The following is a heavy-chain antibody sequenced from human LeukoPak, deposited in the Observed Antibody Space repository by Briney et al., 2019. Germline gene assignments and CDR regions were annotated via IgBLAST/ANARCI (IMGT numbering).Heavy chain of an antibody. D-gene: IGHD3-22*01. CDR3: ARGYAYYYDSSGYCHP. CDR2: ISGSGGST. Sequence: PGGSLRLSCAASGFTFSSYAMSWVRQAPGKGLEWVSAISGSGGSTYYADSVKGRFTISRDNSKNTLYLQMNSLRAEDTAVYYCARGYAYYYDSSGYCHPWGQGTLVTVSS. CDR1: GFTFSSYA. J-gene: IGHJ5*02. V-gene: IGHV3-23*01.